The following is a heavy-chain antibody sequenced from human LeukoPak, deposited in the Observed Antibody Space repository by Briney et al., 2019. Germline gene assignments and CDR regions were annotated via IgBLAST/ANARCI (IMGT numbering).Heavy chain of an antibody. D-gene: IGHD1-14*01. CDR2: IYYSGST. CDR3: ARGQNQYYYYGMDV. CDR1: GGSISSYY. J-gene: IGHJ6*02. Sequence: SETLSLTCSVSGGSISSYYWSWIRQPPGKGLEWIGYIYYSGSTNYNPSLKSRVTISVDTSKNQFSLRLSSVTAADTAVYYCARGQNQYYYYGMDVWGQGTTVTVSS. V-gene: IGHV4-59*01.